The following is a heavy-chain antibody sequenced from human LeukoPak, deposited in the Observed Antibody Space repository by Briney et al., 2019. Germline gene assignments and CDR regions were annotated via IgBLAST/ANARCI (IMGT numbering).Heavy chain of an antibody. CDR1: GGTFSSYA. V-gene: IGHV1-69*05. CDR2: IIPIFGTA. Sequence: SVKVSCKASGGTFSSYAISWVRQAPGQGLEWMGGIIPIFGTANYAQKFQGRVTITTDESTSTAYMELSSLRSEDTAVYYCATAGGYPRGYSGFFDYWGQGTLVTVSS. D-gene: IGHD5-12*01. J-gene: IGHJ4*02. CDR3: ATAGGYPRGYSGFFDY.